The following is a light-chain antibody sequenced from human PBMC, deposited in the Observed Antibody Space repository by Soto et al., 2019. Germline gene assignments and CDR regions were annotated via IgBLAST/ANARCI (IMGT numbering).Light chain of an antibody. J-gene: IGKJ3*01. CDR2: GAS. Sequence: ETVMTQSPATLSVSPGERATLSCRASLSVGSNLAWYQQRPGQAPRLLIYGASTTSTGIPVTISGSGSGTEFTLTISSLQSEDFGVYYCHQYNKWPLFTFGPGTRVDMK. CDR1: LSVGSN. CDR3: HQYNKWPLFT. V-gene: IGKV3-15*01.